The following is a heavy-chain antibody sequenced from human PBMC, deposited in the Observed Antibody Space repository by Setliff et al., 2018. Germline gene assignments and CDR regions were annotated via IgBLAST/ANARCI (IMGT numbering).Heavy chain of an antibody. Sequence: GEFLKISCKGSGYSFTSYWIGWVRQMPGKGLEWMGIIYPGDSDTRYSPSFQGQVTISADKSISTAYLQWSSLKASDTAMYYCARQARYSSSWYMGGYFDYWGQGTLVTVSS. CDR2: IYPGDSDT. V-gene: IGHV5-51*01. J-gene: IGHJ4*02. CDR1: GYSFTSYW. CDR3: ARQARYSSSWYMGGYFDY. D-gene: IGHD6-13*01.